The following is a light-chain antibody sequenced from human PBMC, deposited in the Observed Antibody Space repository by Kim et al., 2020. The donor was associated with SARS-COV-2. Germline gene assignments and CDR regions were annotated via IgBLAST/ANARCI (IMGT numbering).Light chain of an antibody. CDR1: TGAVTSTNY. Sequence: QAVVTQEPSLTVSPGGTVTLTCASSTGAVTSTNYPDWFQQKPGQAPRALIYNANKIHSWTPARFSASLLGGKAALTLSGVQPEDEADYYCLLYYGEGQAIFGGGTQLTVL. CDR3: LLYYGEGQAI. CDR2: NAN. V-gene: IGLV7-43*01. J-gene: IGLJ2*01.